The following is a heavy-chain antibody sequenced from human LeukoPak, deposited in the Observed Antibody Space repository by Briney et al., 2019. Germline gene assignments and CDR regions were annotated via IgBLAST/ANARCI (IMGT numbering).Heavy chain of an antibody. CDR2: IYYSGST. CDR1: SGSISSGDFY. CDR3: AREERDSSGYYPGY. D-gene: IGHD3-22*01. J-gene: IGHJ4*02. Sequence: PSQTLSLTCTVSSGSISSGDFYWSWIRQPPGKGLEWIGYIYYSGSTYYNPSLKSRVTISVDTSKNQFSLKLSSVTAADTAVYYCAREERDSSGYYPGYWGQGTLVTVSS. V-gene: IGHV4-30-4*01.